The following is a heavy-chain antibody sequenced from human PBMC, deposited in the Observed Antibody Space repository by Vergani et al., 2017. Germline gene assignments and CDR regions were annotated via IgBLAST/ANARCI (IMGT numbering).Heavy chain of an antibody. Sequence: QVQLVESGGGVVQPGRSLRLSCAASGFTFSSYAMHWVRQAPGKGLEWVAVISYDGSNKYYADSVKGRFTISRDNSKNTLYLQMNSLRAEDTAVYYCAKNQGGSYYNYYYGMDVWGQGTTVTVSS. D-gene: IGHD1-26*01. J-gene: IGHJ6*02. V-gene: IGHV3-30-3*02. CDR2: ISYDGSNK. CDR1: GFTFSSYA. CDR3: AKNQGGSYYNYYYGMDV.